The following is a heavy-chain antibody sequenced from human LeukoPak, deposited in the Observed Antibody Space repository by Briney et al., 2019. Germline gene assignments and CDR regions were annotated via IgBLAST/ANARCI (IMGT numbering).Heavy chain of an antibody. J-gene: IGHJ3*02. CDR2: TYYRSRWYS. D-gene: IGHD3-3*01. CDR3: ARSILVKLRFLEWLLPNAFDI. CDR1: GDSVSRNTAG. Sequence: SQTLSLTCAISGDSVSRNTAGWNWIRQSPSRGLEWLGRTYYRSRWYSDFAPSVRNRITINPDTSKNQFSLKLSSVTAADTAVYYCARSILVKLRFLEWLLPNAFDIWGQGTMVTVSS. V-gene: IGHV6-1*01.